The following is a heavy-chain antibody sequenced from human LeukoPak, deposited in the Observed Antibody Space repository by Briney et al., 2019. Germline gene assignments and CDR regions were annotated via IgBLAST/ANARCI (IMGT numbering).Heavy chain of an antibody. Sequence: SETLSLTCAVSGYSISSGYYWGWIRQPPGKGLEWIGSIYHSGSTYYNPSLKSRVTISVDTSKNQFSLKLSSVTAADTAVYYCARQGPLLDFWSGYKTGYYYMDVWGKGTTVTVSS. D-gene: IGHD3-3*01. CDR3: ARQGPLLDFWSGYKTGYYYMDV. V-gene: IGHV4-38-2*01. CDR2: IYHSGST. CDR1: GYSISSGYY. J-gene: IGHJ6*03.